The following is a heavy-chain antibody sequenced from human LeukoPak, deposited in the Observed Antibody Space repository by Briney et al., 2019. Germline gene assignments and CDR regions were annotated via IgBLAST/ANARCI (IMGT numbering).Heavy chain of an antibody. CDR3: ARGRNIEMTTMSGGSDY. D-gene: IGHD5-24*01. V-gene: IGHV1-2*02. CDR2: PNPNSGDT. J-gene: IGHJ4*02. Sequence: GASVKVSCKASGYTFTDYYMHWVRQAPGQGLEWMGWPNPNSGDTNYAQKFQGRVSMTRDTSISTAYMDLSDLRSDDTAVYYCARGRNIEMTTMSGGSDYWGQGTLVTVSS. CDR1: GYTFTDYY.